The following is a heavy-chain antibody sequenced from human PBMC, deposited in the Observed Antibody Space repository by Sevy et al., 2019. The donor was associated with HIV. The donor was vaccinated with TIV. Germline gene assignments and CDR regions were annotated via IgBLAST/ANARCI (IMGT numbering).Heavy chain of an antibody. V-gene: IGHV3-48*03. J-gene: IGHJ6*02. Sequence: GGCLRLSCAASGFTFSSYEMNWVRQAPGKGLEWVSYISSSGSPIYYADSVKGRFTISRDNAKNSLYLQMNSLRAEDTGVYYCARDLPGDSRMDVWGHGTTVTVSS. CDR3: ARDLPGDSRMDV. D-gene: IGHD3-22*01. CDR2: ISSSGSPI. CDR1: GFTFSSYE.